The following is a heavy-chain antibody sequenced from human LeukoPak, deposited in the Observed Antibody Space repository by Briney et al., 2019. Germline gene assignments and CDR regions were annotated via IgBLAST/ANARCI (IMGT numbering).Heavy chain of an antibody. CDR2: IIPIFGTA. V-gene: IGHV1-69*13. CDR1: GYTFTGYY. CDR3: ARGRIAVAGTLNY. Sequence: GASVKVSCKASGYTFTGYYMHWVRQAPGQGLEWMGGIIPIFGTANYAQKFQGRVTITADESTSTAYMELSSLRSEDTAVYYCARGRIAVAGTLNYWGQGTLVTVSS. J-gene: IGHJ4*02. D-gene: IGHD6-19*01.